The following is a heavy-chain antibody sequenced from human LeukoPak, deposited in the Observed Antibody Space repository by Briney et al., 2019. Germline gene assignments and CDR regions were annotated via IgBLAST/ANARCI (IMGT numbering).Heavy chain of an antibody. CDR2: IYGSGST. CDR3: ARDPSAVAGYFDY. D-gene: IGHD6-19*01. Sequence: SETLSLTCTVSGGSISSYYWSWIRQPAGKGLEWIGRIYGSGSTNYNPSLKSRVTMSVDTSKNQVFLKLSSVTAADTAVYYCARDPSAVAGYFDYWGQGTLVTVSS. V-gene: IGHV4-4*07. CDR1: GGSISSYY. J-gene: IGHJ4*02.